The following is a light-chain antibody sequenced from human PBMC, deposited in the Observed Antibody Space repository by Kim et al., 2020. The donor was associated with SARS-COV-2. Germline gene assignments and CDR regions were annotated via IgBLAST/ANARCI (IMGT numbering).Light chain of an antibody. CDR1: HSVTSNY. CDR2: DAS. Sequence: APGERATLSCRASHSVTSNYLAWYQQKPGQPPRLLISDASSRATDIPDRFSGSGSGTDFSLTISRLEPEDFAVYYCQQYSSLPRTFGQGTKVDIK. V-gene: IGKV3-20*01. CDR3: QQYSSLPRT. J-gene: IGKJ1*01.